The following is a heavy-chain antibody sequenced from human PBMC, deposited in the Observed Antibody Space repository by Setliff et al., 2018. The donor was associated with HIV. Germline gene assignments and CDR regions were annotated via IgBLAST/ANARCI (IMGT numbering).Heavy chain of an antibody. V-gene: IGHV3-20*04. Sequence: GSLRLSCAASGFTFDDYGMSWVRQAPGKGLEWVSGINWNGGSTGYADSVKGRFTISRDNAKNSLYLQMNSLRAEDTAVYYCAAVFTGEPGRSLDYWGQGTPVTVSS. CDR2: INWNGGST. J-gene: IGHJ4*02. CDR3: AAVFTGEPGRSLDY. CDR1: GFTFDDYG. D-gene: IGHD1-26*01.